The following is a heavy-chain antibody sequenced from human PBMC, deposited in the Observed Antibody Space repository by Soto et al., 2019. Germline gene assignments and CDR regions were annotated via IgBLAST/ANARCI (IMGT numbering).Heavy chain of an antibody. D-gene: IGHD6-19*01. CDR3: AKNFLYSGGRNDAFHI. CDR2: ISGSGSST. V-gene: IGHV3-23*01. Sequence: GGSLRLSCAASGFTFSSYAMIWVRQAPGKGLEWVSVISGSGSSTYYVDSVKGRFTISRDNSKNTLYLQMNSLRVEDTAIYYCAKNFLYSGGRNDAFHIWGQGTMVTVSS. CDR1: GFTFSSYA. J-gene: IGHJ3*02.